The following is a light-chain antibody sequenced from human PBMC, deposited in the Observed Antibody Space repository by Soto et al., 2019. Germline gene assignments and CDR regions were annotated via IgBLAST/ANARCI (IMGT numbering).Light chain of an antibody. V-gene: IGLV2-14*01. Sequence: SALTQPASVSGSPGQSITISCTGTRSDVGGYNYVSWYQQHPGKAPKLMIYDVSNRPSGVSNRFSGSKSGNTASLTISGLQAEDEADYYCSSYTSSSTRVFGTGTKVTVL. CDR2: DVS. CDR3: SSYTSSSTRV. J-gene: IGLJ1*01. CDR1: RSDVGGYNY.